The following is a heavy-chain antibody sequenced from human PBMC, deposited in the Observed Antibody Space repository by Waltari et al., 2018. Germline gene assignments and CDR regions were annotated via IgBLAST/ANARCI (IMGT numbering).Heavy chain of an antibody. Sequence: EVQLVESGVGLVRPGGSLRLAGPASGFTCSSFWMRWVRQAPGEGLEWVANIKQDGSEKYYVDSVKGRFTISRDNAKNSLYLQMNSLRAEDTAVYYCGSGWQIDYWGQGALVTVSS. V-gene: IGHV3-7*01. CDR2: IKQDGSEK. J-gene: IGHJ4*02. CDR1: GFTCSSFW. D-gene: IGHD6-19*01. CDR3: GSGWQIDY.